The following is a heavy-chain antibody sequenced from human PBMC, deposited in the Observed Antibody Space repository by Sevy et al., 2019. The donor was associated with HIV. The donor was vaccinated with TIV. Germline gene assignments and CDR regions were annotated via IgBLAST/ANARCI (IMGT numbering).Heavy chain of an antibody. J-gene: IGHJ4*02. Sequence: GGSLRLSCAASGFTFSSYAMHWVRQAPGKGLEWVAVISYDGSNKYYADSVKGRITISRDNSKNTLYLQMNSLRAEDTAVYYCARGGSSSFFDYWGQGTLVTVSS. CDR1: GFTFSSYA. CDR2: ISYDGSNK. CDR3: ARGGSSSFFDY. D-gene: IGHD6-13*01. V-gene: IGHV3-30*04.